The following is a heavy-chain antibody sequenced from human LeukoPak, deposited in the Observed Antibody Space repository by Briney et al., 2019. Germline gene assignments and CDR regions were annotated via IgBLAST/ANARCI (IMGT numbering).Heavy chain of an antibody. D-gene: IGHD5-12*01. V-gene: IGHV4-59*08. Sequence: SETLSLTCAVYGGSFSGYYWSWIRQPPGKGLEWIGYIYYSGSTNYNPSLKSRVTISVDTSKNQFSLKLSSVTAADTAVYYCASVYSGYDHTFHYWGQGTLVTVSS. CDR1: GGSFSGYY. CDR3: ASVYSGYDHTFHY. J-gene: IGHJ4*02. CDR2: IYYSGST.